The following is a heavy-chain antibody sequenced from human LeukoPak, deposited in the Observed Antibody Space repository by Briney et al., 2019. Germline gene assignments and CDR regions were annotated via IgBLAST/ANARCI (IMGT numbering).Heavy chain of an antibody. CDR2: INHSGST. CDR1: GGSFSGYY. Sequence: PSETLSLTCAVYGGSFSGYYWSWIRQPPGKGLEWIGEINHSGSTNYNPSLKSRVTISVDTSKNQFSLKLSSVTAADTAVYYCASLAGYYDSSGYRFDYWGQGTLVTVSS. V-gene: IGHV4-34*01. CDR3: ASLAGYYDSSGYRFDY. D-gene: IGHD3-22*01. J-gene: IGHJ4*02.